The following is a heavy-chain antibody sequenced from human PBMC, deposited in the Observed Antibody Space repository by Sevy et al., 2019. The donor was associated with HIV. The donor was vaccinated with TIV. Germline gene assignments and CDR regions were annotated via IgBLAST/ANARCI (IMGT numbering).Heavy chain of an antibody. CDR2: IYSGGST. CDR3: ARDLGGSRDYYCGMDV. J-gene: IGHJ6*02. V-gene: IGHV3-53*01. D-gene: IGHD3-16*01. Sequence: GGSLRLSCAASGFTVSSNYMSWVRQAPGKGLEWVSVIYSGGSTYYADSVKGRFTISRDNSKNTLYLQMNSLRAEDTAVYYCARDLGGSRDYYCGMDVWGQGTTVTVSS. CDR1: GFTVSSNY.